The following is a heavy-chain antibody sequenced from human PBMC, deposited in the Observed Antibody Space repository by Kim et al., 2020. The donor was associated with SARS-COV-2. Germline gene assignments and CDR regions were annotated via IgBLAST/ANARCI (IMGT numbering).Heavy chain of an antibody. D-gene: IGHD5-12*01. CDR3: ARDVGRWLQLLY. CDR2: IIPILGIA. V-gene: IGHV1-69*04. J-gene: IGHJ4*02. CDR1: GGTFSSYA. Sequence: SVKVSCKASGGTFSSYAISWVRQAPGQGLEWMGRIIPILGIANYAQKFQGRVTITADKSTSTAYMELSSLRSEDTAVYYCARDVGRWLQLLYWGQGTLVTVSS.